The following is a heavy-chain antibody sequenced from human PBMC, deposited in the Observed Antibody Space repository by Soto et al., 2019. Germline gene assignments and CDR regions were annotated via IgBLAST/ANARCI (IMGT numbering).Heavy chain of an antibody. CDR3: AKAPVLRFVSLGMDV. CDR2: ISGRGGST. J-gene: IGHJ6*03. V-gene: IGHV3-23*01. Sequence: EVQLLESGGGLVQPGGSLRLSCAASGFTFSSYAMSWVRQAPGKGLEWVSAISGRGGSTYYADSVKGRFTISRDNSKNTLYLQMNSLRAEDTAVYYCAKAPVLRFVSLGMDVWGKGTTVTVSS. D-gene: IGHD3-3*01. CDR1: GFTFSSYA.